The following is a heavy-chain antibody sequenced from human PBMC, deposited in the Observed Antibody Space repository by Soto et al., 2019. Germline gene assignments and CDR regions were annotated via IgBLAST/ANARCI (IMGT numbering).Heavy chain of an antibody. D-gene: IGHD6-13*01. CDR2: INHSGST. CDR3: VRAIAAAGREFDY. CDR1: GGSFSGYY. J-gene: IGHJ4*02. V-gene: IGHV4-34*01. Sequence: QVQLQQWGAGLLKPSETLSLTCAVYGGSFSGYYWSWIRQPPGKGLEWIGEINHSGSTNYNPSLKSRVTISVDTSKNQFSLKLSSVTAADTAVYYCVRAIAAAGREFDYWGQGTLVTVSS.